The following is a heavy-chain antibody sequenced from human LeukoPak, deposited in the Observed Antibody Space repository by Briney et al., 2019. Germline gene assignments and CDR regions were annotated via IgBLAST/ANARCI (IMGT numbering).Heavy chain of an antibody. J-gene: IGHJ5*02. CDR1: GYSFTSYW. CDR2: IYPGDSDT. V-gene: IGHV5-51*01. D-gene: IGHD6-13*01. CDR3: ARLDSSSWYGWFDP. Sequence: GGSLQISCKGSGYSFTSYWIGWVRQVPGKGLEWMGIIYPGDSDTRYSPSFQGQVTISADKSISTAYLQWSSLKASDTAMYYCARLDSSSWYGWFDPWGQGTLVTVSS.